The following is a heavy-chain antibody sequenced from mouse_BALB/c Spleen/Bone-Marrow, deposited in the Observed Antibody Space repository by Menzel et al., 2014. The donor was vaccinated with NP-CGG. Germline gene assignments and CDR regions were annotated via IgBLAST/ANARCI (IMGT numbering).Heavy chain of an antibody. CDR3: ANDWFAY. CDR1: GFNIKDTY. Sequence: VHVKQSGAELVKPGASVKLSCTASGFNIKDTYMHWVKQRPEQGLEWIGRVDPANGNTKYVPKFQGKATITADTSSNTAHLHLSSLTSEDTAVYYCANDWFAYWGQGTLVTVSA. CDR2: VDPANGNT. V-gene: IGHV14-3*02. J-gene: IGHJ3*01. D-gene: IGHD2-3*01.